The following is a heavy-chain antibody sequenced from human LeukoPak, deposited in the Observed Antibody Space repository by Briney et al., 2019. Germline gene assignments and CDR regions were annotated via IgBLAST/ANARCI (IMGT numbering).Heavy chain of an antibody. Sequence: ASVKVSCKASGYTFTGYYMHWVRQAPGQGLEWMGWINPNSGGTNYAQKFQGRVTMTRDTSISTAYMELSRLRSDDTAVYYCARELRRSSYDCFDYWGQGTLVTVSS. V-gene: IGHV1-2*02. D-gene: IGHD5-12*01. CDR3: ARELRRSSYDCFDY. CDR2: INPNSGGT. J-gene: IGHJ4*02. CDR1: GYTFTGYY.